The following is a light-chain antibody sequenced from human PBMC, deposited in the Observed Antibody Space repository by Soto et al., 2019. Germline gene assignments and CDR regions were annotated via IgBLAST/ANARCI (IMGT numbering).Light chain of an antibody. V-gene: IGKV1-39*01. Sequence: QMTQSPYSMSASFGGSVTITNETCQSISSHLNWYQHKPGKAPNLLIYAASNLQSEVPSKFSGSGSVTEFTITTSSLQLEDFETYYCQQSYSTPLTSGGGTKVDIK. CDR2: AAS. CDR1: QSISSH. CDR3: QQSYSTPLT. J-gene: IGKJ4*01.